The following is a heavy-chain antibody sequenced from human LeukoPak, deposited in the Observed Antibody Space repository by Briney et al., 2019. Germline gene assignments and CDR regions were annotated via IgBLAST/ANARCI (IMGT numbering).Heavy chain of an antibody. Sequence: PGGSLRLSCAASGFTFSSYWMSWVRQAPGKGLEWVANMKYDGSEKDYVDSVKGRFTISRDNAENSLYLHMDSLRAEDTAVYYCARDIAPAGLFFDYWGRGTLVTVSS. J-gene: IGHJ4*02. CDR2: MKYDGSEK. CDR1: GFTFSSYW. V-gene: IGHV3-7*01. CDR3: ARDIAPAGLFFDY. D-gene: IGHD6-13*01.